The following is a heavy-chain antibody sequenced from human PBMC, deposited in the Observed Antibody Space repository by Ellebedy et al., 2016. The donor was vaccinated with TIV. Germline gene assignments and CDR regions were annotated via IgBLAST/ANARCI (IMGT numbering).Heavy chain of an antibody. V-gene: IGHV3-21*01. CDR3: ASMARAYCGCDCYTSGGDYYYGMDV. D-gene: IGHD2-21*02. CDR2: ISSSSRYI. J-gene: IGHJ6*02. CDR1: GFTFSSYS. Sequence: PGGSLRLSCAASGFTFSSYSMNWVRQAPGKGLEWVSSISSSSRYIYYAYSLKGRFTIPRDNAKNSLYLQMNSLRAEDTAVYYCASMARAYCGCDCYTSGGDYYYGMDVWGQGTTVTVSS.